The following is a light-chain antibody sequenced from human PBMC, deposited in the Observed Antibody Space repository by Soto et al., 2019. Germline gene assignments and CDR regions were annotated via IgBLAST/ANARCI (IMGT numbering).Light chain of an antibody. CDR2: DVS. CDR1: SSDIGGYNY. V-gene: IGLV2-8*01. CDR3: SSYAGSNNPYV. J-gene: IGLJ1*01. Sequence: QSALTQPPSASGSPGQSGTISCTGTSSDIGGYNYVSWYQQHPGKAPKLMIYDVSSRPSGVPDRFSGSKSVNTASLTVSGLQAEDEADYYCSSYAGSNNPYVFGTGTKVTVL.